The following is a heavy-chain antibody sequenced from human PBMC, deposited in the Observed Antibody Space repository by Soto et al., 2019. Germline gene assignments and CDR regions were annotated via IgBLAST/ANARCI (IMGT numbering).Heavy chain of an antibody. CDR2: INHSGST. Sequence: SETLSLTCAVYGGSFSGYYWSWIRQPPGKGLEWIGEINHSGSTNYNPSLKGRVTISVDTSKNQFSLKLSSVTAADTAVYYCARGRRYYDFWSGYSSPGMDVWGQGTTVTVSS. CDR1: GGSFSGYY. J-gene: IGHJ6*02. CDR3: ARGRRYYDFWSGYSSPGMDV. D-gene: IGHD3-3*01. V-gene: IGHV4-34*01.